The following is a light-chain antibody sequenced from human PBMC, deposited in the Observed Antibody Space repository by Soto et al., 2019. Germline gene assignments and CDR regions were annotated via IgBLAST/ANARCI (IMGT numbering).Light chain of an antibody. J-gene: IGLJ2*01. V-gene: IGLV2-14*01. CDR3: SSYRSGNTLVV. Sequence: QSVLTQPASVSGSPGQSITISCTGTSGDVGGYNFVSWYQQHPGKAPKVMIFEVSNRPSGVSNRFSGSRSGNTASLTISGLQAEDEADYYCSSYRSGNTLVVFXGGTKLTVL. CDR1: SGDVGGYNF. CDR2: EVS.